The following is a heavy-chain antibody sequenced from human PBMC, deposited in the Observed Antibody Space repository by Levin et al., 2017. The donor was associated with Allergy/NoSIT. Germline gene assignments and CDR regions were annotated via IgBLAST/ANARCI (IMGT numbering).Heavy chain of an antibody. J-gene: IGHJ4*02. CDR3: VREGGWWPPYYFDY. V-gene: IGHV3-48*02. D-gene: IGHD2-15*01. CDR2: ISSNTRTI. CDR1: GFTFSNYN. Sequence: HPGGSLRLSCAASGFTFSNYNMNWVRQAPGKGLEWLSYISSNTRTIYYASSLKGRFTVSRDNAKNSLYLQMNSLRDDDTAVYYCVREGGWWPPYYFDYWGQGAPVTVSS.